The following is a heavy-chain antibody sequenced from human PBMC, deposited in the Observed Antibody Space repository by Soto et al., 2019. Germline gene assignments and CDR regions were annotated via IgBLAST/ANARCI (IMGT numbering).Heavy chain of an antibody. CDR2: IKQDGSEK. Sequence: EVQLVESGGGLVQPGGSLRLSCAASGFTFGDYWMSWVRQAPGKGLEWVANIKQDGSEKYYVDSVKGRFTISRDNAKNSLSLQMNSLRAEDTAVYYCAREGEYYDFWSGYYFFYYMDVWGRGTTVTVSS. D-gene: IGHD3-3*01. CDR1: GFTFGDYW. V-gene: IGHV3-7*01. J-gene: IGHJ6*03. CDR3: AREGEYYDFWSGYYFFYYMDV.